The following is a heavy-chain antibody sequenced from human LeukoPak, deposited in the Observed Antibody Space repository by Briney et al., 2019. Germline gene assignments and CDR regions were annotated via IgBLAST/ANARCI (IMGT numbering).Heavy chain of an antibody. D-gene: IGHD3-22*01. V-gene: IGHV4-31*03. CDR3: ARMESSGYSLPDY. CDR1: GGSLNSGGYY. Sequence: SETLSLTCTVSGGSLNSGGYYWNWIRQLPGKGLEWIGYIYYSGSTHYNPSLKSRVTISVDTSKNQFSLKLSSVTAADTAVYYCARMESSGYSLPDYWGQGTQVTVSS. CDR2: IYYSGST. J-gene: IGHJ4*02.